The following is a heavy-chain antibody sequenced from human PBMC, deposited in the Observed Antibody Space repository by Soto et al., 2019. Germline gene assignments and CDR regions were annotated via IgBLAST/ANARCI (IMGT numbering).Heavy chain of an antibody. CDR1: GFTFSTDS. Sequence: GGSLRLSCVASGFTFSTDSMNWVRQAPGKGLEWVAHISTSGATRYYADSVKGRFTISRDNAKTSLYLQMNSLRAEDTALYYCAKGRSYYYYYGVDLWGQGTTVTVSS. J-gene: IGHJ6*02. CDR3: AKGRSYYYYYGVDL. CDR2: ISTSGATR. V-gene: IGHV3-48*01.